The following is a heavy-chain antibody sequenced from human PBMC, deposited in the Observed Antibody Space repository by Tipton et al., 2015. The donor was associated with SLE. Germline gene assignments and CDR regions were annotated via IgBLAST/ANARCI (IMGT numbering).Heavy chain of an antibody. D-gene: IGHD5-24*01. J-gene: IGHJ4*02. Sequence: LRLSCTVSGDSMNDYYWNWIRQAPGKGLEWVGYIYTGGSTHYNSSLRSRVTISVDTSNNQFSLKLRSVSAADTAVYYCAREKGYNWPFDFWGQGTLVTVSS. V-gene: IGHV4-4*08. CDR3: AREKGYNWPFDF. CDR1: GDSMNDYY. CDR2: IYTGGST.